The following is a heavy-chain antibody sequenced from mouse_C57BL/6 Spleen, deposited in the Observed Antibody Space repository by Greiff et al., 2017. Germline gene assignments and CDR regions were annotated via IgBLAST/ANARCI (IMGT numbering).Heavy chain of an antibody. D-gene: IGHD4-1*01. Sequence: DVQLQESGPELVKPGASVKIPCKASGYTFTDYNMDWVKQSHGKSLEWIGDINPNNGGTIYNQKFKGKATLTVDKSSSTAYMELRSLTSEDPAVYYCARELGRFAYWGQGTLVTVSA. J-gene: IGHJ3*01. CDR1: GYTFTDYN. V-gene: IGHV1-18*01. CDR2: INPNNGGT. CDR3: ARELGRFAY.